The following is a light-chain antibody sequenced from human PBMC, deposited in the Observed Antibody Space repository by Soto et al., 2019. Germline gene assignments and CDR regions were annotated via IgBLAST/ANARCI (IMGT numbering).Light chain of an antibody. Sequence: DIHMTQSPSTLSASVVDRVTITCRASQNINSWLAWYQQKPGKAPKLLIYDTSNLESGVPSRFSGSGSGTEFTLTISSLQPDDFATYYCQQYNSFWSFGQGTKVDIK. CDR3: QQYNSFWS. CDR1: QNINSW. V-gene: IGKV1-5*01. J-gene: IGKJ1*01. CDR2: DTS.